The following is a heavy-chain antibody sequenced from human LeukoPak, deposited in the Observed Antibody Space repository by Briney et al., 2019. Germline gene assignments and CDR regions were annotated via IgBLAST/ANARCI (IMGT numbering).Heavy chain of an antibody. CDR1: GFTFSRYW. Sequence: GGSLRLSCAASGFTFSRYWMSWVRQAPGKGLEWVANIKQDGSEKYYVDSVKGRFTISRDNAKNSLYLQMNSLRAEDTAVYYCAAWDHYDSSGYPSYWGQGTLVTVSS. CDR3: AAWDHYDSSGYPSY. CDR2: IKQDGSEK. D-gene: IGHD3-22*01. J-gene: IGHJ4*02. V-gene: IGHV3-7*01.